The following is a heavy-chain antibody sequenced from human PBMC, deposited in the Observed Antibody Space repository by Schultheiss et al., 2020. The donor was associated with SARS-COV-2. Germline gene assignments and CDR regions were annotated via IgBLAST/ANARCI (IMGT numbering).Heavy chain of an antibody. CDR1: GGSFSGYY. CDR3: ARHSSSWYNWFDP. D-gene: IGHD6-13*01. Sequence: SETLSLTCAVYGGSFSGYYWSWIRQPPGKGLEWIGSIYYSGSTNYNPSLKSRVTISVDTSKNQFSLKLSSVTAADTAVYYCARHSSSWYNWFDPWGQGTLVTVSS. V-gene: IGHV4-59*08. CDR2: IYYSGST. J-gene: IGHJ5*02.